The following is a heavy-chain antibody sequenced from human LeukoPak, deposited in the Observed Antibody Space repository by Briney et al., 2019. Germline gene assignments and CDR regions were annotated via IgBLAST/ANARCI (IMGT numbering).Heavy chain of an antibody. CDR2: IYYSGST. V-gene: IGHV4-39*07. Sequence: PSETLSLTCTVSGGSISSSSYYWGWIRQPPGKGLEWIGSIYYSGSTYYNPSLKSRVTISVDTSKNQFSLKLSSVTAADTAVYYCARVERQQLVQWYYYYGMDVWGQGTTVTVSS. CDR1: GGSISSSSYY. J-gene: IGHJ6*02. CDR3: ARVERQQLVQWYYYYGMDV. D-gene: IGHD6-13*01.